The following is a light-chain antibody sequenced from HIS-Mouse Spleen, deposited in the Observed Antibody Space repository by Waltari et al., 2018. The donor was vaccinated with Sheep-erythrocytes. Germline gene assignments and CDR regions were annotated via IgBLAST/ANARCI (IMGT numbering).Light chain of an antibody. CDR2: EGS. Sequence: QSALTQPASVSGSPGQSITISCTGTSSDVGSYNLVSWYQQQPGKAPKLMIYEGSKRPSWVSNRFSGSQSGNTASLTVSALQAEDEADYYCCSYAGSSTWVFGGETKLTVL. CDR3: CSYAGSSTWV. CDR1: SSDVGSYNL. J-gene: IGLJ3*02. V-gene: IGLV2-23*01.